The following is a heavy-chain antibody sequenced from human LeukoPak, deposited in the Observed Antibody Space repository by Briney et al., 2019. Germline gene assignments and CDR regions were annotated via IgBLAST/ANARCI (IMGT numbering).Heavy chain of an antibody. CDR3: ARVGDNWNFASYYMDV. J-gene: IGHJ6*03. D-gene: IGHD1-20*01. Sequence: SETLSLTCTVSGGSISSYFWSWIRQPPGKGLEGIGYIYYSGSTNYNPSLKSRVTISVDTSKNQFSLKLSSVTAADTAVYYCARVGDNWNFASYYMDVWGKGTTGTVSS. V-gene: IGHV4-59*01. CDR1: GGSISSYF. CDR2: IYYSGST.